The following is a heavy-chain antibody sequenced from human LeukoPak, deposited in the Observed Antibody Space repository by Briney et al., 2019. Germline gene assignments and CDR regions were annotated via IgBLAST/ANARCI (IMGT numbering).Heavy chain of an antibody. J-gene: IGHJ4*02. D-gene: IGHD3-16*01. Sequence: PSETLSLTCTASGGSINNYYWSWIRQPPGKGLEWIGYIYYSGSTKYNPSLKSRVTISVDTSKNQFSLKLSSVTAADTAMYYCARDGAYAVWGQGTLVTVSS. CDR2: IYYSGST. CDR1: GGSINNYY. V-gene: IGHV4-59*01. CDR3: ARDGAYAV.